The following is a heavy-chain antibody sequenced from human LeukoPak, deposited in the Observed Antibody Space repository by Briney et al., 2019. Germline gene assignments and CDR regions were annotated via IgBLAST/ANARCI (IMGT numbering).Heavy chain of an antibody. Sequence: GASVKVSCKASGYTFTSYDMHWVRQAPGQGLEWMGIINPSGGSTSYAQKFQGRVTMTRDTSTSTVYMELSSLRSEDTAVYYCARDATPLGYCSGGSCSKGFDYWGQGTLVTVSS. D-gene: IGHD2-15*01. CDR2: INPSGGST. V-gene: IGHV1-46*01. CDR3: ARDATPLGYCSGGSCSKGFDY. CDR1: GYTFTSYD. J-gene: IGHJ4*02.